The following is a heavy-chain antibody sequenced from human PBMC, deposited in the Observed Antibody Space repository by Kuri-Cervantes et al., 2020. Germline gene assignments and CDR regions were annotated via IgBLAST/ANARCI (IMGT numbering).Heavy chain of an antibody. Sequence: GESLKISCAASGFTFSGYYMSWIRQAPGKGLEWVSSISSSSSYIYYADSVKGRFTISRDNAKNSLYLQMNSLRAEDTAVYYCARDQGDEGSTTYYYYGMDVWGQGTTVPSP. CDR2: ISSSSSYI. V-gene: IGHV3-21*01. D-gene: IGHD6-13*01. CDR1: GFTFSGYY. CDR3: ARDQGDEGSTTYYYYGMDV. J-gene: IGHJ6*02.